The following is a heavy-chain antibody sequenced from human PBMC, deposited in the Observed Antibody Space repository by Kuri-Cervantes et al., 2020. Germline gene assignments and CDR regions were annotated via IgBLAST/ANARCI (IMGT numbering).Heavy chain of an antibody. CDR3: ATHQKETRWELPFDY. D-gene: IGHD1-26*01. J-gene: IGHJ4*02. Sequence: ASVKVSCKASGYTFTSCYMHWVRQAPGQGLEWMGIINPSGGSTSYAQKFQGRVTMTRDTSTSTVYMELSSLRSEDTAVYYCATHQKETRWELPFDYWGQGTLVTVSS. CDR1: GYTFTSCY. CDR2: INPSGGST. V-gene: IGHV1-46*01.